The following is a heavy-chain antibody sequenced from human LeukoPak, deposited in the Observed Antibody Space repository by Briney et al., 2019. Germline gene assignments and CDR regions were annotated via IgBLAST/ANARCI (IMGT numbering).Heavy chain of an antibody. J-gene: IGHJ4*02. CDR1: GFTFSDYN. Sequence: GGSLRLSCAASGFTFSDYNMRWIRQAPGKGLEWVSSISRSGSTKYYADSVKGRFTISRDNAKNSLYLQMNSLRAEDTAVYYCARGKSNYGDYVDYWGQGTLVTVSS. CDR3: ARGKSNYGDYVDY. D-gene: IGHD4-17*01. V-gene: IGHV3-11*04. CDR2: ISRSGSTK.